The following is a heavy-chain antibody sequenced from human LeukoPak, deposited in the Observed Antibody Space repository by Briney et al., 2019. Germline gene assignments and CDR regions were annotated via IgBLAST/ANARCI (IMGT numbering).Heavy chain of an antibody. Sequence: SETLSLTCTVSGGSISSGDYYWAWIRQPPGKGLEWIGSIYYSGSTYYNSSLKSRVTISVDTSKNQFSLKLTSVTAAETAVYYCVAAVAAIDYWGQGTLVTVSS. D-gene: IGHD2-15*01. V-gene: IGHV4-39*01. CDR3: VAAVAAIDY. CDR1: GGSISSGDYY. CDR2: IYYSGST. J-gene: IGHJ4*02.